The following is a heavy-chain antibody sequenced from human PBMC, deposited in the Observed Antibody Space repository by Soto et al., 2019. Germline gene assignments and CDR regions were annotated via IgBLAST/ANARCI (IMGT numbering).Heavy chain of an antibody. CDR3: AREASSGWSWGYHYYGMDV. J-gene: IGHJ6*02. V-gene: IGHV1-69*13. Sequence: SVKVSCRASGGTFSSYAISWVRQAPGQGLEWMGGIIPIFGTANYAQKFQGRVTITADESTSTAYMELSSLRSEDTAVYYCAREASSGWSWGYHYYGMDVWGQGTTVTVSS. CDR1: GGTFSSYA. D-gene: IGHD6-19*01. CDR2: IIPIFGTA.